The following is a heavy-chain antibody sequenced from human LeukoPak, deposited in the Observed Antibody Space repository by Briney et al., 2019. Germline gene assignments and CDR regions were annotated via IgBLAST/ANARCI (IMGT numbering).Heavy chain of an antibody. CDR3: ARSLRFLEWLPNFDY. D-gene: IGHD3-3*01. J-gene: IGHJ4*02. V-gene: IGHV1-69*13. CDR1: GGTFSSYA. CDR2: IIPIFGTA. Sequence: SVKVSCKASGGTFSSYAISWVRRAPGQGLEWMGGIIPIFGTANYAQKFQGRVTITADESTSTAYMELSSLRSEDTAVYYCARSLRFLEWLPNFDYWGQGTLVTVSS.